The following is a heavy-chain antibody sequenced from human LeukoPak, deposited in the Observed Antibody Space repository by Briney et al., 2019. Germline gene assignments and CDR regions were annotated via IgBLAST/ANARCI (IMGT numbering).Heavy chain of an antibody. D-gene: IGHD2-21*02. CDR3: VREAGYCASVCLKSNWFDR. J-gene: IGHJ5*02. Sequence: GGALRLSCAASGFPFSNHAMSWVRPPPGKGLEWVAAISNGNTYYADSVRGRFTISRDDSRNMVYLQTNSLRDEDTALYYCVREAGYCASVCLKSNWFDRWGQGTLVTVSS. CDR2: ISNGNT. V-gene: IGHV3-23*01. CDR1: GFPFSNHA.